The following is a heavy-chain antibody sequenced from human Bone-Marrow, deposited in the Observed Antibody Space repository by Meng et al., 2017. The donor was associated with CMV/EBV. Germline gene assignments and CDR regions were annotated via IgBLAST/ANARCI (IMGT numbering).Heavy chain of an antibody. Sequence: SETLSLTCAVSGGSISSSNWWSWVRQPPGKGLEWIGEIYHSGSTNYNPSLKSRVTISVDKSKNQSSLKLSSVTAADTAVYYCARNQSFPVVVPTTILYYDGMDVWGQGTTVTVSS. CDR3: ARNQSFPVVVPTTILYYDGMDV. J-gene: IGHJ6*02. CDR1: GGSISSSNW. D-gene: IGHD2-2*01. V-gene: IGHV4-4*02. CDR2: IYHSGST.